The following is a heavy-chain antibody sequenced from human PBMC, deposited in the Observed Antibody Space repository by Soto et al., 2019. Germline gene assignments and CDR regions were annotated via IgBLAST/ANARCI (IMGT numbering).Heavy chain of an antibody. V-gene: IGHV1-8*01. D-gene: IGHD5-12*01. J-gene: IGHJ6*02. Sequence: QVQLVQSGAEVKKPGASVKVSCKAPGYTFTSYDINWVGQAIGQGLEWMGWMTPNIGHTGNAQKFKGRVTMTSNTSVGTSYMELSSLRSEYTAAYYCARAGDSGYDYGEEWYYGRDVWGQGTTVTVSS. CDR3: ARAGDSGYDYGEEWYYGRDV. CDR1: GYTFTSYD. CDR2: MTPNIGHT.